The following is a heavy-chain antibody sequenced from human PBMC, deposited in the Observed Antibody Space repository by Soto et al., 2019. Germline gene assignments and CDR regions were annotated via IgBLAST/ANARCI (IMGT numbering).Heavy chain of an antibody. J-gene: IGHJ6*02. CDR3: AKERQWLDPYYYGMDV. Sequence: GGSLRLSCAASGFTFSSYGMHWVRQAPGKGLEWVAVISYDGSNKYYADSVKGRFTISRDNSKNTLYLQMNSLRAEDTAVYYCAKERQWLDPYYYGMDVWGQGTTVTVSS. V-gene: IGHV3-30*18. CDR2: ISYDGSNK. D-gene: IGHD6-19*01. CDR1: GFTFSSYG.